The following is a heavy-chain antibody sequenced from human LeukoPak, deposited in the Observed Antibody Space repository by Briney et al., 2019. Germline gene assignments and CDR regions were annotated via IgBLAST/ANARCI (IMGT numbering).Heavy chain of an antibody. CDR3: AKDRASITMTSGGDFDY. D-gene: IGHD3-22*01. CDR1: GFTFSSYG. V-gene: IGHV3-23*01. J-gene: IGHJ4*02. CDR2: ISGSGGST. Sequence: GGSLRLSCAASGFTFSSYGMSWVRQAPGKGLEWVSAISGSGGSTYYADSVKGRFTISRDNSKNTLYLQMNSLRAEDTAVYYCAKDRASITMTSGGDFDYWGQGTLVTVSS.